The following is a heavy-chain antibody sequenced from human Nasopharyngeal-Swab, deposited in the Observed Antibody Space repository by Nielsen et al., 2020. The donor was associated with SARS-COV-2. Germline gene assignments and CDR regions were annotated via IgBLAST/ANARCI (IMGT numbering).Heavy chain of an antibody. V-gene: IGHV5-51*01. CDR1: GYSFTSYW. CDR3: ARQSYCSSTSCYGLDYYYYMDV. J-gene: IGHJ6*03. Sequence: GESLKISCKGSGYSFTSYWIGWVRQMPGKGLEWMGIIYPGDSDTRYSPSFHGQVTISADKSISTAYLQWSSLKASDTAMYYCARQSYCSSTSCYGLDYYYYMDVWGKGTTVTVSS. CDR2: IYPGDSDT. D-gene: IGHD2-2*01.